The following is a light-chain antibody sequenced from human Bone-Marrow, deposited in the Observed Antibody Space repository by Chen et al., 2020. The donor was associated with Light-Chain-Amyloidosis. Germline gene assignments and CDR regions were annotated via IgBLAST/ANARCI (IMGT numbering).Light chain of an antibody. V-gene: IGLV3-25*03. CDR1: ALPKQY. CDR3: HSTDSAATYGV. J-gene: IGLJ3*02. CDR2: KDN. Sequence: SYELTQPPSVLVSPGQTARLTCSGDALPKQYVYWFQQKPGQAPVLVMYKDNERPSGIPERFSGSSSGTTVTLTISRVQTEDEADYYCHSTDSAATYGVFGGGTQLTVL.